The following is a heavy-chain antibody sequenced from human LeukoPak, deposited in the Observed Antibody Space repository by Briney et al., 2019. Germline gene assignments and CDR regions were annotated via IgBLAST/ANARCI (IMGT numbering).Heavy chain of an antibody. CDR3: AKGMARYFVWLPIDC. Sequence: GRSLRLSCAASGFTFSSYGMHWVRQAPGKGLEWVAVISYDGSNKYYADSVKGRFTISRDNSKNTLYLQMNSLRAEDTAVYFCAKGMARYFVWLPIDCWGQGTLVTVSS. CDR1: GFTFSSYG. J-gene: IGHJ4*02. V-gene: IGHV3-30*18. CDR2: ISYDGSNK. D-gene: IGHD3-9*01.